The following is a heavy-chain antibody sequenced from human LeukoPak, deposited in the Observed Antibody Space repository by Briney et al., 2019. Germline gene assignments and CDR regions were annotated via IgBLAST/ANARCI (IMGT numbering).Heavy chain of an antibody. J-gene: IGHJ4*02. V-gene: IGHV3-64*01. CDR1: GFTFSSYA. CDR2: ISSNGGST. CDR3: ARVDEETGYSYGYGGFDY. Sequence: PGGSLRLSCAASGFTFSSYAMHWVRQAPGKGLEYVSAISSNGGSTYYANSVKGRFTISRDNSKNTLYLQMGSLRAEDMAVYYCARVDEETGYSYGYGGFDYWGQGTLVTVSS. D-gene: IGHD5-18*01.